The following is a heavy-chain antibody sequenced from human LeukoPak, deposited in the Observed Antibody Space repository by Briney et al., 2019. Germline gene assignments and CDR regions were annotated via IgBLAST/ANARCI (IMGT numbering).Heavy chain of an antibody. V-gene: IGHV4-61*02. J-gene: IGHJ4*02. D-gene: IGHD2-15*01. CDR1: GGSMSSGSYY. CDR3: ARGPHCSGGSCHSVSDY. CDR2: IYTSGST. Sequence: PSETLSLTCTVSGGSMSSGSYYWSWIRQPAGKGLEWIGRIYTSGSTYYNPSLKSRVTISIDTSKNQFSLKLSSVTAADTAVYYCARGPHCSGGSCHSVSDYWGQGTLVTVSS.